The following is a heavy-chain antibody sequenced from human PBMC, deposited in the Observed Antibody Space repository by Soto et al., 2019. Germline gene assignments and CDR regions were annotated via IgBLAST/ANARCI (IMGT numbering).Heavy chain of an antibody. CDR2: ISSSSSTI. Sequence: PGGSLRLSCAASGFTFSSYSMNWVRQAPGKGLEWVSYISSSSSTIYYADSVKGRFTISRDNAKNSLYLQTNSLRDEDTAVYYCVRSYYDFWNGYYAFDIWGQGTLVTVSS. D-gene: IGHD3-3*01. CDR1: GFTFSSYS. CDR3: VRSYYDFWNGYYAFDI. J-gene: IGHJ4*02. V-gene: IGHV3-48*02.